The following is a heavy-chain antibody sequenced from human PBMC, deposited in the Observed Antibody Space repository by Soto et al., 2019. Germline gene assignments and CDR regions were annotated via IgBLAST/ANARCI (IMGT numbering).Heavy chain of an antibody. V-gene: IGHV3-23*01. J-gene: IGHJ6*02. CDR1: GFTCTNCA. CDR3: AKGHDIWNSYSYYYGMYV. Sequence: GGSLRLSCGAAGFTCTNCAMSWVRQAPGKGLEWVSGISGSGSDTSYGDSVKGRFTISRDNSKNTLYLQMNTLRADDTAVYFYAKGHDIWNSYSYYYGMYVWGQGTTVTVPS. CDR2: ISGSGSDT. D-gene: IGHD3-3*01.